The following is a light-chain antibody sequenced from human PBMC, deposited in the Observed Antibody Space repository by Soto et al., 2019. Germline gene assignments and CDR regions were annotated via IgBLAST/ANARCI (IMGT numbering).Light chain of an antibody. CDR2: AAS. CDR3: RKYNSALWT. V-gene: IGKV1-27*01. CDR1: QDISNS. J-gene: IGKJ1*01. Sequence: DIQMTQSPSSLSASVGDRVTITCRASQDISNSLTWYQQKPGKVPKLLIYAASTLHLGVPSRFSGSGSGTDFTLTISSLQPEDVATYYCRKYNSALWTFGQGTKVEIK.